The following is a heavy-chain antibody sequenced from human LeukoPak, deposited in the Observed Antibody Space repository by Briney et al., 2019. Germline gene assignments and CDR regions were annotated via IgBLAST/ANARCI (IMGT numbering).Heavy chain of an antibody. J-gene: IGHJ4*02. V-gene: IGHV3-7*01. CDR3: ARAGLSAGNIVVVPAATFGY. Sequence: PGGSLRLSCAASGFTFSSYWMSWVRQAPGKGLEWVANIKQDGSEKYYVDSVKGRFTISRDNAKNSLYLQMNSLRAEDTAVYYCARAGLSAGNIVVVPAATFGYWGQGTLVTVSS. D-gene: IGHD2-2*01. CDR1: GFTFSSYW. CDR2: IKQDGSEK.